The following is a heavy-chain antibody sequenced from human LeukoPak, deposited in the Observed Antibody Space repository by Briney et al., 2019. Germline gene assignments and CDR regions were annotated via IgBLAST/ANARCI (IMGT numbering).Heavy chain of an antibody. CDR1: GGSIISYY. V-gene: IGHV4-4*07. Sequence: SETLSLTCTVSGGSIISYYWSWIRQPAGKGLEWIGRIYTSGSTNYNPSLKSRVTMSVDTSKNQFSLKLSSVTAADTAVYYCARSDGSGYYYSWFDPWGQGTLVTVSS. J-gene: IGHJ5*02. CDR3: ARSDGSGYYYSWFDP. D-gene: IGHD3-22*01. CDR2: IYTSGST.